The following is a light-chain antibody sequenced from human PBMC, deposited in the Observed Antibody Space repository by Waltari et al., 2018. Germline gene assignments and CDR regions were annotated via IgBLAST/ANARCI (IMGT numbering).Light chain of an antibody. CDR1: QSIRNY. J-gene: IGKJ4*01. CDR3: QQRSDWPPA. CDR2: DAS. V-gene: IGKV3-11*01. Sequence: EIVLTQSPAILSLSPGERATLSCRASQSIRNYLAWYQQKTGQAPRLLIYDASNRAIGVPVRFSGSGSGTDFAVASSSREPEDFAVYYCQQRSDWPPAFGGGTKVEI.